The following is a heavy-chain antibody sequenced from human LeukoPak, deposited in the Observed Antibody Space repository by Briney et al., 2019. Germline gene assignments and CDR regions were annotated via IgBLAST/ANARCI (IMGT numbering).Heavy chain of an antibody. D-gene: IGHD3-10*01. CDR3: ARAGWIITSGIDY. J-gene: IGHJ4*02. V-gene: IGHV4-38-2*01. CDR2: IYHTGST. Sequence: SETLSLTCGVSGYSISRGYYWAWIRPPPGKGLEWIGTIYHTGSTYYTPSLGSRVTISVDTPKNEFSLNLNSVTAADTAVYYCARAGWIITSGIDYWGQGALVTVSS. CDR1: GYSISRGYY.